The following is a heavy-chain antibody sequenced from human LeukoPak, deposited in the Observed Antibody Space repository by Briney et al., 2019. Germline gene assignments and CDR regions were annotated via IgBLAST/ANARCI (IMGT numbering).Heavy chain of an antibody. V-gene: IGHV3-48*03. CDR1: GFTVSSYA. D-gene: IGHD6-13*01. CDR3: ARDRVATAADY. J-gene: IGHJ4*02. CDR2: ISSSGSTI. Sequence: PGGSLRLSCSASGFTVSSYAMSWVRQAPGKGLEWVSYISSSGSTIYYADSVEGRFTISRDNAKNSLFLQMNSLRAEDTAIYYCARDRVATAADYWGQGTLVTVSS.